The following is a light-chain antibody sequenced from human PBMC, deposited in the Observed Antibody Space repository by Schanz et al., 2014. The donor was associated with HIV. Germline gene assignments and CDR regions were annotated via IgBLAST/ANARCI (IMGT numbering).Light chain of an antibody. Sequence: AIRITQSPSSLSASTGDRVTITCRTTQGIGTYLAWYQQKPGSAPKLLIYAASTLQSGVPSRFSGSGSGADFTLTISCLQPEDFATYYCLQHNAYPLTFGQGTRLDI. CDR3: LQHNAYPLT. J-gene: IGKJ5*01. V-gene: IGKV1-8*01. CDR2: AAS. CDR1: QGIGTY.